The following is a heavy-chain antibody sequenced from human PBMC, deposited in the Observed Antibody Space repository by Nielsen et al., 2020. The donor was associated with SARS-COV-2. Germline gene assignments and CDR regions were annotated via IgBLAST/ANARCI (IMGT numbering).Heavy chain of an antibody. CDR3: ARVRSSSGIWFDP. Sequence: ASVKVSCKASGYTFTGHYMHWMRQATGQGPEWMGRVNPNSGATNYAQKFQGRVTLTRDTSINTTYMELNRLTSDDTAVYYCARVRSSSGIWFDPWGQGTLVVVSS. D-gene: IGHD3-10*01. CDR1: GYTFTGHY. V-gene: IGHV1-2*06. J-gene: IGHJ5*02. CDR2: VNPNSGAT.